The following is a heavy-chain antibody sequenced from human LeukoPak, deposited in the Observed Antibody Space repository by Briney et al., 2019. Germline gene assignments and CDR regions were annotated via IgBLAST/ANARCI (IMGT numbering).Heavy chain of an antibody. D-gene: IGHD4-23*01. CDR2: INPSGGTT. J-gene: IGHJ3*02. Sequence: GASVKVSCKASGYAFTSYYMHWVRQAPGQGLEWMGLINPSGGTTRYAQKFQGRVTMTRDMSTSTVYMELSSLRSEDTAVYYCARDPGTTVVRGGWQAKDAFDIWGQGTMVTVSS. CDR1: GYAFTSYY. V-gene: IGHV1-46*01. CDR3: ARDPGTTVVRGGWQAKDAFDI.